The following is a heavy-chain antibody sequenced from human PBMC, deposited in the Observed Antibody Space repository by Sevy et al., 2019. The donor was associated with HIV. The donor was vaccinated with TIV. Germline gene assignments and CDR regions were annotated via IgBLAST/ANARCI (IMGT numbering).Heavy chain of an antibody. D-gene: IGHD1-26*01. CDR1: GFSFSYYG. CDR3: ANAYSGSYSHSYLYALDV. CDR2: ISHDGINE. V-gene: IGHV3-30*18. Sequence: GGSLRLSCIGSGFSFSYYGIHWVRQAPGKELDWVALISHDGINEYYADSVKGRFTISRDNSKNTVYLEMNSLRSEDTAIYFCANAYSGSYSHSYLYALDVWGQGTTVTVSS. J-gene: IGHJ6*02.